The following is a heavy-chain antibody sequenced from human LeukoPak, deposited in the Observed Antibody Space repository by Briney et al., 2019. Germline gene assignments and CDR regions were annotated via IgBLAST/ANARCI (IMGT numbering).Heavy chain of an antibody. J-gene: IGHJ4*02. CDR1: GFTFSSYG. CDR3: AKDQDDYYGSGSYYNPLDY. V-gene: IGHV3-30*18. D-gene: IGHD3-10*01. Sequence: PGRSLRLSCAASGFTFSSYGMHWVRQAPGKGLEWVAVISYDGSNKYYADSVKGRFTISRDNSKNTLYLQMNSLRAEDTAVYYCAKDQDDYYGSGSYYNPLDYWGQGTLVTVSS. CDR2: ISYDGSNK.